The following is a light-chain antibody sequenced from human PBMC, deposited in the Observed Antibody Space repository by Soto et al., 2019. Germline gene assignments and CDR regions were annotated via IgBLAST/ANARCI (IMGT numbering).Light chain of an antibody. CDR1: QSISSY. Sequence: DIQMTQSPSTLSGSVGDRVTITCRASQSISSYLNWYQQKPGKAPKLLIYAASSLQSGVPSRFSGSGSGTDFTLTISSLQPEDFATYYCQQSYSTPNTFGQGTKVDIK. V-gene: IGKV1-39*01. CDR2: AAS. CDR3: QQSYSTPNT. J-gene: IGKJ2*01.